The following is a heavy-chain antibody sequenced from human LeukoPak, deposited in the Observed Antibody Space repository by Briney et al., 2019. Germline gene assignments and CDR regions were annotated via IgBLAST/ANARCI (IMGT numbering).Heavy chain of an antibody. J-gene: IGHJ4*02. Sequence: PGGSLRLSCAASGFTFSNCAMHWVRQAPGKGLEWVAVIWYEGTNEYYAEAVKGRFTISRDNSKNTLYLQMNSLRAEDSAVYYCARAIVGHTGDYWGQGTLVTVA. CDR3: ARAIVGHTGDY. V-gene: IGHV3-33*01. D-gene: IGHD1-26*01. CDR1: GFTFSNCA. CDR2: IWYEGTNE.